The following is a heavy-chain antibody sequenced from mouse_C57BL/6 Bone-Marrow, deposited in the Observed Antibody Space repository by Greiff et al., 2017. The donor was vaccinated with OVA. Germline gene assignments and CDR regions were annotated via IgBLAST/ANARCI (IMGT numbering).Heavy chain of an antibody. CDR2: ISYDGSN. CDR3: VREWVLYTAMDY. Sequence: EVKLMESGPGLVKPSQSLSLTCSVTGYSITSGYYWNWIRQFPGNKLEWMGYISYDGSNNYNPSLKNRISITRDTSKNQFFRKLNSVTTEDTATDDGVREWVLYTAMDYWGQGTSVTVSS. J-gene: IGHJ4*01. CDR1: GYSITSGYY. V-gene: IGHV3-6*01. D-gene: IGHD2-3*01.